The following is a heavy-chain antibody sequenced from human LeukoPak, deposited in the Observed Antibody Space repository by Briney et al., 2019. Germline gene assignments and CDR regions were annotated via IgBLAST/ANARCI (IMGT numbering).Heavy chain of an antibody. CDR1: GFTVSSSY. J-gene: IGHJ4*02. CDR3: ARSYNSAWLDY. V-gene: IGHV3-53*04. Sequence: GGSLRLSCAASGFTVSSSYMSWVRQAPGKGLEWVSIVYSGGSIYYADSVKGRFTTSRHNSNNTLDLQMNSLRTEDTAMYYCARSYNSAWLDYWGQGTLVTVSS. D-gene: IGHD6-19*01. CDR2: VYSGGSI.